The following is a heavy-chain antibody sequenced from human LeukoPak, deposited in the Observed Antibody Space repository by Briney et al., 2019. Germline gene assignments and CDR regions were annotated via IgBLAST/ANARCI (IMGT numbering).Heavy chain of an antibody. CDR3: ASSGWYRVYFDY. CDR1: GGTFSSYA. CDR2: IIPILGIA. D-gene: IGHD6-19*01. Sequence: ASVKVSCKASGGTFSSYAISWVRQAPGQGLEWMGRIIPILGIANYAQRFQGRVTITADKSTSTAYMELSSLRSEDTAVYYCASSGWYRVYFDYWGQGTLVTVSS. J-gene: IGHJ4*02. V-gene: IGHV1-69*04.